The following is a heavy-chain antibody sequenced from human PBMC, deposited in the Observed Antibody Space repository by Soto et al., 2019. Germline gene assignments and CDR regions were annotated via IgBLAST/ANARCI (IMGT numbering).Heavy chain of an antibody. CDR3: ARRSHIVVAPT. Sequence: PGGSLRLSCTDSGFTFSSHTMNWVRQAPGKGLEWVSSISATGSDIYYGDSVMCRFTISRDNAKNSLYLQLNNLRVRDTAVYYCARRSHIVVAPTWGHGTLVTVSS. CDR1: GFTFSSHT. D-gene: IGHD3-22*01. CDR2: ISATGSDI. V-gene: IGHV3-21*01. J-gene: IGHJ4*01.